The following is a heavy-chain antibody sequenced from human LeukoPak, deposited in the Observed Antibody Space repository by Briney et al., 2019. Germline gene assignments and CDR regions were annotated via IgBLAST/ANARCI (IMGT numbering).Heavy chain of an antibody. CDR1: GFTFSIYT. CDR2: ISSSSSYI. J-gene: IGHJ4*02. Sequence: GGSLRLSCAASGFTFSIYTMNWVRQAPGKGLEWVSSISSSSSYIYYADSVKGRFTISRDNAKNSLHLQMNSLRAEDTAVYYCARSDRVVVAATPYWGQGTLVTVSS. CDR3: ARSDRVVVAATPY. D-gene: IGHD2-15*01. V-gene: IGHV3-21*01.